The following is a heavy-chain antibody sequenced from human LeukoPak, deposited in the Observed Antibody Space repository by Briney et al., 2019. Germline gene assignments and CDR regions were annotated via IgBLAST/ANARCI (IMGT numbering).Heavy chain of an antibody. CDR1: GGSISSYY. Sequence: PSETLSLTCTVSGGSISSYYWSWIRQPPGKGLEWIGYIYYSGSTNYNPSLKSRVTISVDTSKNQFSLKLSSVTAADTAVYYCARDVGYYDSSGYYAFDIWGQGTMVTVSS. J-gene: IGHJ3*02. D-gene: IGHD3-22*01. CDR3: ARDVGYYDSSGYYAFDI. CDR2: IYYSGST. V-gene: IGHV4-59*01.